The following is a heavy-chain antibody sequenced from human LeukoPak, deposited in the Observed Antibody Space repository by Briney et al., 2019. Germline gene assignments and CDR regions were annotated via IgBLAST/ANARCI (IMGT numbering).Heavy chain of an antibody. J-gene: IGHJ6*03. D-gene: IGHD3-22*01. CDR2: IYTSGST. CDR3: ARDYYDSSGYPYYYYYMDV. Sequence: PSETLSLTCTVSGGSISSSSYYWSWIRQPAGKGLEGIGRIYTSGSTNYNPSLKSRVTISVDTSKNQFSLKLSSVTAADTAVYYCARDYYDSSGYPYYYYYMDVWGKGTTVTISS. CDR1: GGSISSSSYY. V-gene: IGHV4-61*02.